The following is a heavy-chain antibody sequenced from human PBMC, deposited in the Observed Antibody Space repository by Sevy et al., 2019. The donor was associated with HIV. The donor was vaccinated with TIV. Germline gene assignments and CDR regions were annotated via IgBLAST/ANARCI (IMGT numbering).Heavy chain of an antibody. D-gene: IGHD3-10*01. CDR2: IWYDGSSK. V-gene: IGHV3-33*01. CDR1: GFTFSSYG. Sequence: GGSLRLSCAASGFTFSSYGMHWVRQAPGKGLEWVAFIWYDGSSKYYADSVKGRFTISRDNSKNPLFLQMNSLRAEDTAVYYCASGAYYYASRTENFDYWGQGTLVTVSS. CDR3: ASGAYYYASRTENFDY. J-gene: IGHJ4*02.